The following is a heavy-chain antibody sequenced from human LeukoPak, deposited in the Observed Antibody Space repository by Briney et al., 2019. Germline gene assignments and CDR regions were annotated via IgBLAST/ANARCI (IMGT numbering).Heavy chain of an antibody. CDR2: INHSGST. CDR3: ATRGGYCSGGSCYHFDY. V-gene: IGHV4-34*01. J-gene: IGHJ4*02. D-gene: IGHD2-15*01. Sequence: SETPSLTCAVYGGSLSGYYWSWIRQPPGKGLEWIGEINHSGSTNYNPSLKSRVTISVDTSKNQFSLKLSSVTAADTAVYYCATRGGYCSGGSCYHFDYWGQGTLVTVSS. CDR1: GGSLSGYY.